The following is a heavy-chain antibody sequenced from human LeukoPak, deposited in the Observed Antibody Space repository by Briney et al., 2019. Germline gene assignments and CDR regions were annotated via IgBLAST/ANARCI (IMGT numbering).Heavy chain of an antibody. Sequence: AASVKVSRKASGYTFTSYGISWVRQAPGQGLEWMGWISAYNGNTNYAQKLQGRVTMTTDTSTSTAYMELRSLRSDDTAVYYCARDYIGITMVRGSPPFDYWGQGTLVTVSS. J-gene: IGHJ4*02. CDR3: ARDYIGITMVRGSPPFDY. CDR2: ISAYNGNT. D-gene: IGHD3-10*01. CDR1: GYTFTSYG. V-gene: IGHV1-18*01.